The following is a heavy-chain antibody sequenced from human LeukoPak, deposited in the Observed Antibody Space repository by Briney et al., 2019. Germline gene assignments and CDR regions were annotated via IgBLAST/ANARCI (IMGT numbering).Heavy chain of an antibody. Sequence: PSETLSLTCAAYGGSFSGYYWSWIRQPPGKGLEWIGEINHSGSTNYNPSLKSRVTISVDTSKNQFSLKLSSVTAADTAVYYCAYKRGYSYGYIDYWGQGTLVTVSS. J-gene: IGHJ4*02. CDR1: GGSFSGYY. D-gene: IGHD5-18*01. CDR3: AYKRGYSYGYIDY. V-gene: IGHV4-34*01. CDR2: INHSGST.